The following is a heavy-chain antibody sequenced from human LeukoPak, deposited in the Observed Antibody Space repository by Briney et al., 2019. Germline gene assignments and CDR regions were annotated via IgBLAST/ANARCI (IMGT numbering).Heavy chain of an antibody. D-gene: IGHD2-2*01. CDR2: IYHSGST. CDR1: GYSIGSGYY. V-gene: IGHV4-38-2*02. Sequence: PSETLSLTCTVSGYSIGSGYYWGWIRQPPGKGLEWIGSIYHSGSTYYNPSLKSRVTISVDTSKNQFSLKLSSVTAADTAVYYCAREGHCSSTSCYVLDYWGQGTLVTVSS. J-gene: IGHJ4*02. CDR3: AREGHCSSTSCYVLDY.